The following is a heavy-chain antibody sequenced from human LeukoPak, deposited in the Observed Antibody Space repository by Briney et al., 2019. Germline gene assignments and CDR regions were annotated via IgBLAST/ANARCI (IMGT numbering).Heavy chain of an antibody. D-gene: IGHD2-2*01. CDR2: ISYDGSNK. J-gene: IGHJ6*03. CDR1: RFTFSSYA. Sequence: GRSLRLSCAASRFTFSSYAMHWVRQAPGKGLEWVAVISYDGSNKYYADSVKGRFTISRDNSKNTLYLQMNSLRAEDTAVYYCAKGVGIVVVPAGMDVWGKGTTVTVSS. V-gene: IGHV3-30-3*01. CDR3: AKGVGIVVVPAGMDV.